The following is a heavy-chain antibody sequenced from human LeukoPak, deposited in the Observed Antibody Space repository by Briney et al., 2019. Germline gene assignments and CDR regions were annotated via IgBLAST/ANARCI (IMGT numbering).Heavy chain of an antibody. J-gene: IGHJ4*02. CDR3: ARGRGCSSMSCYPDY. CDR1: GFTFSGYT. V-gene: IGHV3-21*01. Sequence: PGGSLRLSCAASGFTFSGYTMNWVRQAPGKGLEGVSSISSGASDIYQADSVKGRFTISRDNAKNSLYLQMNSLRAEDTAVYYCARGRGCSSMSCYPDYWGQGTLVTVSS. CDR2: ISSGASDI. D-gene: IGHD2-2*01.